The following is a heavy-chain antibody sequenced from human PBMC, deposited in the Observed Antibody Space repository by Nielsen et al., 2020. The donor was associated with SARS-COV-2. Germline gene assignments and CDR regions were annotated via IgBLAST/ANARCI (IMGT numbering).Heavy chain of an antibody. Sequence: SATLSLTCAVYGGSFSGYYWSWIRQPPGKGLEWIGEINHSGSTNYNPSLKSRVTISVDTSKNQFSLKLSSVTAADTAVYYCARGRVVVPAAYFDYWGQGTLVTVSS. D-gene: IGHD2-2*01. CDR3: ARGRVVVPAAYFDY. V-gene: IGHV4-34*01. CDR2: INHSGST. J-gene: IGHJ4*02. CDR1: GGSFSGYY.